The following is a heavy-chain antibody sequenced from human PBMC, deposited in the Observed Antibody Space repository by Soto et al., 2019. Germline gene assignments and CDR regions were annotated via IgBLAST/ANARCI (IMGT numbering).Heavy chain of an antibody. Sequence: NPSETLSLTCTVSGCSISSGGYYWNWIRQHPGKGLEWIGYIYYSGSTYYNPSLKSRVSISVDTSKNHFSLKLTSVTAADTAVYYCARSVFPWGRGTLVTVSS. CDR1: GCSISSGGYY. CDR2: IYYSGST. CDR3: ARSVFP. V-gene: IGHV4-31*03. J-gene: IGHJ5*02.